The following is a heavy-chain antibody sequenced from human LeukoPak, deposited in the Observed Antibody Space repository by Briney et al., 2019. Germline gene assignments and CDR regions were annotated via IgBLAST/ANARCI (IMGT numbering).Heavy chain of an antibody. CDR1: GFTFSTYT. J-gene: IGHJ4*02. V-gene: IGHV3-48*04. CDR3: ARDFDYGDYIDF. CDR2: ISSGGLTI. Sequence: GESLRLSCVASGFTFSTYTFNWVRQTPGKGLEWLSYISSGGLTIFYADSVKGRFTISRDNTKNAIYLDMTNLRAEDTAVYYCARDFDYGDYIDFWGQGTLVAVSS. D-gene: IGHD4/OR15-4a*01.